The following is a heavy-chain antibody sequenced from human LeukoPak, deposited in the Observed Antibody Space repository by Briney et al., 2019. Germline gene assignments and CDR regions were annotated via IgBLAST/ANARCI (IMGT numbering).Heavy chain of an antibody. Sequence: GGSLRLSCAASGFTFSSYAMSWVRQAPGKGLEWVSAISGSGGNTYYADSVKGRFTISRDKSKNTLYLQMNSLRAEDTAVYYCARGLRFLEWLSPDYYYGMDVWGQGTTVTVSS. CDR1: GFTFSSYA. V-gene: IGHV3-23*01. CDR2: ISGSGGNT. CDR3: ARGLRFLEWLSPDYYYGMDV. J-gene: IGHJ6*02. D-gene: IGHD3-3*01.